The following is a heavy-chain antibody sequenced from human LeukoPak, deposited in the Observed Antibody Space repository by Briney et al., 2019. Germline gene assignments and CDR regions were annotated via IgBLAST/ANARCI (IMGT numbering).Heavy chain of an antibody. CDR2: IYLGDSDT. J-gene: IGHJ4*02. V-gene: IGHV5-51*01. CDR3: AGPGGGSYPAY. Sequence: GESLKISCKGSGYSFTNYWIAWVRQMPGKGLDWMGIIYLGDSDTKYSPSFQGQVTISADKSINTAYLQWSSLKASDTAMYYCAGPGGGSYPAYWGQGTLVTVSS. D-gene: IGHD1-26*01. CDR1: GYSFTNYW.